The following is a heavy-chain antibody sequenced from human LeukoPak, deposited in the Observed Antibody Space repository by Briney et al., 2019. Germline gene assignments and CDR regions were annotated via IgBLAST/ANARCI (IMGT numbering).Heavy chain of an antibody. Sequence: SETLSLTCTVSGGSISGYYWSWIRQPPGKGLEWIGYIYYSGSTNYNPSLKSRVTISVDTSKNHFSLKLSSVTAADPAVYYCAGALAAIDYWGQGTLVTVSS. D-gene: IGHD6-13*01. J-gene: IGHJ4*02. CDR2: IYYSGST. CDR3: AGALAAIDY. CDR1: GGSISGYY. V-gene: IGHV4-59*01.